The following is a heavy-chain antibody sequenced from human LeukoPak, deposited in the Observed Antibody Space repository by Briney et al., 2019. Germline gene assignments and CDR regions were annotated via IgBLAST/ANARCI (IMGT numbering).Heavy chain of an antibody. V-gene: IGHV3-21*01. J-gene: IGHJ5*02. Sequence: GGSLRLSCAASGFTFSSYSMNWVRKAPGKGLEWVSSISSSSSYIYYADSVKGRFTISRDNTKNSLYLQMTSLSAEDTAVYYCARGRLDYGDYLNWFDPWGQGTLVTVSS. D-gene: IGHD4-17*01. CDR1: GFTFSSYS. CDR2: ISSSSSYI. CDR3: ARGRLDYGDYLNWFDP.